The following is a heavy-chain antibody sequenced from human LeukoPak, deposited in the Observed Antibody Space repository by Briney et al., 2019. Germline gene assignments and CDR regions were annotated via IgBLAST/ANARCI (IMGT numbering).Heavy chain of an antibody. CDR2: ITGRGDGT. Sequence: GGSLRLSCAASGFTFSSFAMNWGRQAPGKGLEWVSTITGRGDGTYYADSVKGRFTISRDNSKNTLILQMNSLRAEDTAVYYCAKDREQWRVGGALDIWGQGTMVTVSS. D-gene: IGHD6-19*01. CDR1: GFTFSSFA. CDR3: AKDREQWRVGGALDI. V-gene: IGHV3-23*01. J-gene: IGHJ3*02.